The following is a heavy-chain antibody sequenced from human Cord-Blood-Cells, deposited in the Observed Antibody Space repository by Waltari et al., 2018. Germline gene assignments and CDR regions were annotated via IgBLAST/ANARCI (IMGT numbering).Heavy chain of an antibody. CDR2: MNPNSGNT. D-gene: IGHD4-17*01. CDR1: GYPFPSSY. J-gene: IGHJ6*02. CDR3: ARDPTGGMDV. V-gene: IGHV1-8*01. Sequence: QVQLVQSGAEVKTPGASVKFSFTASGYPFPSSYTNWVRQATGQGIEVMGWMNPNSGNTGYAQKFQGRVTMTRNTSISTAYMELSSLRSEDTAVYYCARDPTGGMDVWGQGTTVTVSS.